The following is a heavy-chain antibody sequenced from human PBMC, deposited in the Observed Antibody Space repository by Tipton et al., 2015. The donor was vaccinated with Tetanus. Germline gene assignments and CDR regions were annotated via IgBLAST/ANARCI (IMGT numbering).Heavy chain of an antibody. CDR3: ARGVSHFDY. CDR2: NSTYKGNT. CDR1: GYTFTSYG. Sequence: QSGPEVKKPGASVKVSCKASGYTFTSYGISWARQAPGQGLEWMGWNSTYKGNTNYVQKFQGRVTMTTDTSTNTAYMELRSLRSDGAALYYCARGVSHFDYWGQGTLVTVSS. J-gene: IGHJ4*02. V-gene: IGHV1-18*01. D-gene: IGHD2-8*01.